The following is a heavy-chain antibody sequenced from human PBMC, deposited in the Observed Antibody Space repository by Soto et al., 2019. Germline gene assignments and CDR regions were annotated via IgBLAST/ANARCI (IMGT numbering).Heavy chain of an antibody. D-gene: IGHD6-6*01. V-gene: IGHV3-48*01. CDR2: ISSSSSTI. CDR3: ARDSSSSVGAFDI. CDR1: GFTFSSYS. J-gene: IGHJ3*02. Sequence: EVQLVESGGGLVQPGGSLRLSCAASGFTFSSYSMNWVRQAPGKGLEWVSYISSSSSTIYYADSVKGRFTISRENAKNSLYLQMNSLRAEDTAVYYCARDSSSSVGAFDIWGQGTMVTVSS.